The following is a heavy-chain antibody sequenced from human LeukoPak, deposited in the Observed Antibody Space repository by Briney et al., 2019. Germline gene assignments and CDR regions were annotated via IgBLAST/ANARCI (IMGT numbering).Heavy chain of an antibody. J-gene: IGHJ6*03. Sequence: PGSSVKVSCKASGGTFSSYAISWVRQAPGQGLESMGGIIPIFGTANYAQKFQGRVTITADKSTSTAYMELSSLRSEDTAVYYCARGEGGYYYYYYMDVWGKGTTVTVSS. CDR3: ARGEGGYYYYYYMDV. CDR2: IIPIFGTA. D-gene: IGHD3-16*01. CDR1: GGTFSSYA. V-gene: IGHV1-69*06.